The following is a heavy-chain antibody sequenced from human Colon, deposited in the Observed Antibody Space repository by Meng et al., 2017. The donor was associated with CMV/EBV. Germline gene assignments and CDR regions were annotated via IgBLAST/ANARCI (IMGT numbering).Heavy chain of an antibody. V-gene: IGHV1-69*12. CDR1: GGSFSNYA. D-gene: IGHD5-24*01. Sequence: QVQLVQAGAEGKKPGSSVKVPCRTSGGSFSNYAVSWVRQAPGQGLEWMGGIVPIFVTPNYAQKFQGRVTVTADESTSTAYMELSSLTSEDTAIYYCARARDRDGLYNFDSWGQGTLVTVSS. J-gene: IGHJ4*02. CDR3: ARARDRDGLYNFDS. CDR2: IVPIFVTP.